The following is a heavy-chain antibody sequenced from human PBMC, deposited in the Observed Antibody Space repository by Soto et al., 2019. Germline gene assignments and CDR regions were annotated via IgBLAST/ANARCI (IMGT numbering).Heavy chain of an antibody. CDR3: AKDVAIFGVEDYQIDYYYGMDV. CDR2: ISGSGGST. V-gene: IGHV3-23*01. Sequence: GGALRLSCAGSGFTFSSYGMSWVRQAPGKGLEWVSTISGSGGSTYYADSVKGRFTISRDNSKSTLYLQMNSLRAEDTAVYYCAKDVAIFGVEDYQIDYYYGMDVWGQGTTVTVSS. D-gene: IGHD3-3*01. CDR1: GFTFSSYG. J-gene: IGHJ6*02.